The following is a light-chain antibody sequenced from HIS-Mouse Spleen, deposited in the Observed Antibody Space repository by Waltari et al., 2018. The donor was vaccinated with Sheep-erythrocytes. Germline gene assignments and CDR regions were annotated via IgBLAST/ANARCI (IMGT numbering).Light chain of an antibody. CDR2: EDS. J-gene: IGLJ2*01. CDR3: QVWDSSSDHVV. Sequence: SYVLTQPPSVSVAPGQTARITCGGNNIGSKSVHWYQQKPGPAPVLGGYEDSDRPSGVPARFSGSNSGHTSTLTISRVEAVDEADYYCQVWDSSSDHVVFGGGTKLTVL. CDR1: NIGSKS. V-gene: IGLV3-21*02.